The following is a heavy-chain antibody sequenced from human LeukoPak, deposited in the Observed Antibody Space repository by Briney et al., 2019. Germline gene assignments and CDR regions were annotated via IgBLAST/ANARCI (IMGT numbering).Heavy chain of an antibody. Sequence: ASVKVSCKASGYTFTAYSVHWVRQAPGQGLEWMGIINPSGGSTSYAQKFQGRVTMTRDTSTSTVYMELSSLRSEDTAVYYCARPHHFSAGADYWGQGTLVTVSS. V-gene: IGHV1-46*01. CDR3: ARPHHFSAGADY. J-gene: IGHJ4*02. D-gene: IGHD6-13*01. CDR1: GYTFTAYS. CDR2: INPSGGST.